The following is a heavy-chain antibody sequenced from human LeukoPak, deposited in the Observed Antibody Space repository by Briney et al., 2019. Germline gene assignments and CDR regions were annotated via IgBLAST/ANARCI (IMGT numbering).Heavy chain of an antibody. CDR3: AREILAPGKTHDY. Sequence: GGSLRLSCAASGFTFSNYWMHWVRQVPGKGLVWVSRINDDGSATFYADSVKGRFTISRDNAKNTLFLQINSLRAEDTAVYYCAREILAPGKTHDYWGQGTLVTVSS. J-gene: IGHJ4*02. CDR1: GFTFSNYW. V-gene: IGHV3-74*01. CDR2: INDDGSAT.